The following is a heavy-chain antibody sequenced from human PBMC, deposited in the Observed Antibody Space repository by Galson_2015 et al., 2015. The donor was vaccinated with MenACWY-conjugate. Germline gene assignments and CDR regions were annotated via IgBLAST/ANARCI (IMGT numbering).Heavy chain of an antibody. CDR1: GGSFSGYY. Sequence: SETLSLTCAVYGGSFSGYYWSWIRQPPGKGLEWIGEINHSGSTNYNPSLKSRVTISVDTSKNQFSLKLSSVTAADTAVYYCARGGWRAITGYFDYWGQGTLVTVSS. V-gene: IGHV4-34*01. J-gene: IGHJ4*02. D-gene: IGHD5-24*01. CDR2: INHSGST. CDR3: ARGGWRAITGYFDY.